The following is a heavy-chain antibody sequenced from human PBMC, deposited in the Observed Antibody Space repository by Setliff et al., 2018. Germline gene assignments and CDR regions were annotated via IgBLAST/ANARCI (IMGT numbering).Heavy chain of an antibody. CDR1: GFSFSSYR. V-gene: IGHV3-7*03. J-gene: IGHJ4*01. Sequence: GGSLRLSCAASGFSFSSYRMSWVRQAPGKGLEWVANIKRDVSEKYYVDSVKGRVTISRDNAKNSLYLQLNSMRADDTAVYYCARRMRIPYFENFVDNWGQGTLVTVSS. CDR3: ARRMRIPYFENFVDN. D-gene: IGHD2-21*01. CDR2: IKRDVSEK.